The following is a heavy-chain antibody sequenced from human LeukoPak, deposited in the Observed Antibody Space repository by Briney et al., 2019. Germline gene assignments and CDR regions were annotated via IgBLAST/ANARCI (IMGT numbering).Heavy chain of an antibody. Sequence: PSETLSLTCTVSGGSISSYYWSWLRQPPGKGLEWIGYIYYSGSTNYNPSLKSRVTISVDTSKNQFSLKLSSVTAADTAVYYCARQAYCGGDCYFGDSYFDLWGRGTLVTVSS. CDR2: IYYSGST. CDR1: GGSISSYY. V-gene: IGHV4-59*01. J-gene: IGHJ2*01. D-gene: IGHD2-21*02. CDR3: ARQAYCGGDCYFGDSYFDL.